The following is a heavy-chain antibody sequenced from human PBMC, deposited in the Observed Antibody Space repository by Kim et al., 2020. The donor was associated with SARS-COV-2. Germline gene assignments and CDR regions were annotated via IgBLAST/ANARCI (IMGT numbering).Heavy chain of an antibody. V-gene: IGHV3-21*01. CDR3: GAFYYDSSGYYLVPIKEWEYY. D-gene: IGHD3-22*01. CDR2: ISSSSSYI. J-gene: IGHJ4*02. Sequence: GGSLRLSCAASGFTFSSYSMNWVRQAPGKGLEWVSSISSSSSYIYYADSVKGRFTISRDNAKNSLYLQMNSLRAEDTAVYYRGAFYYDSSGYYLVPIKEWEYYWGQGTLVTVSS. CDR1: GFTFSSYS.